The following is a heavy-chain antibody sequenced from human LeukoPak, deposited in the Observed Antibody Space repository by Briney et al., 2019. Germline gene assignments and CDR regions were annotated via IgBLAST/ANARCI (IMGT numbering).Heavy chain of an antibody. J-gene: IGHJ4*02. Sequence: ASVKVSCKASAYTFTAYFVHWVRQAPGQGLEWLVWMNPNSGDTNFAQKFQGRVTMTRDTSINTAYMELTRLTFDDTAVYYCARGYGDYYFDYWGQGTLVTVSS. CDR2: MNPNSGDT. CDR3: ARGYGDYYFDY. CDR1: AYTFTAYF. D-gene: IGHD4-17*01. V-gene: IGHV1-2*02.